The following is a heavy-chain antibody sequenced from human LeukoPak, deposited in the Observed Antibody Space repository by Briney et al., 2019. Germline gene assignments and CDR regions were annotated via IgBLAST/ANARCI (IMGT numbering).Heavy chain of an antibody. J-gene: IGHJ6*02. CDR3: ARGRGIGA. V-gene: IGHV3-7*01. Sequence: GGSLRLSCAASGFTFSGFWMTWVRQAPGKGLEWVANIDEGGSEKYYVDSVKGRCTISRDNAKKSPSLQMNSLRAEDMGVYYCARGRGIGAWGQGTTVTVSS. CDR1: GFTFSGFW. CDR2: IDEGGSEK.